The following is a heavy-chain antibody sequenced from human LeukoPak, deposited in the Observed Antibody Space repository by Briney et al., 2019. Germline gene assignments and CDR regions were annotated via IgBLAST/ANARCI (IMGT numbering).Heavy chain of an antibody. CDR1: GGSISSGDYY. D-gene: IGHD3-10*01. CDR3: ASSGYCSSTSCPYYYGSGSYYPTLDY. Sequence: SETLSLTCTVSGGSISSGDYYWSWIRQPPGKGLEWIGYIYYSGSTYYNPSLKSRVTISVDTSKNQFSLKLSSVTAADTAVYYCASSGYCSSTSCPYYYGSGSYYPTLDYWGQGTPVTVSS. J-gene: IGHJ4*02. CDR2: IYYSGST. V-gene: IGHV4-30-4*08.